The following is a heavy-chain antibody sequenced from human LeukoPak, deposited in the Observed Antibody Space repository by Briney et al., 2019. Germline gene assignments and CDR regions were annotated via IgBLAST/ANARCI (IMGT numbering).Heavy chain of an antibody. D-gene: IGHD1-26*01. CDR2: ISYDGSNK. CDR3: AKMYGGTYNGN. V-gene: IGHV3-30*04. CDR1: GFTFSSYA. Sequence: GGSLRLSCAASGFTFSSYAMHWVRQAPGKGLEWVAVISYDGSNKYYADSVKGRFTISRDNSKNTLYLQMNSLRAEDTAVYYCAKMYGGTYNGNWGQGTLVTVSA. J-gene: IGHJ4*02.